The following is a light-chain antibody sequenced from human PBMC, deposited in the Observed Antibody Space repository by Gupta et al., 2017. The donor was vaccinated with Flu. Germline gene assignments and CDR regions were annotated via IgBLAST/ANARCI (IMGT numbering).Light chain of an antibody. CDR2: TNN. Sequence: QSVLSQPPSASESPGQRGTPSCSGSSSNIGSTTVNWYQQLPGTAPKVLIYTNNQRPSGVPDRFSGSKSGTSASLAISGLQSEDEADYYCAAWDDSLIGYVFGTGTKVTVL. J-gene: IGLJ1*01. V-gene: IGLV1-44*01. CDR1: SSNIGSTT. CDR3: AAWDDSLIGYV.